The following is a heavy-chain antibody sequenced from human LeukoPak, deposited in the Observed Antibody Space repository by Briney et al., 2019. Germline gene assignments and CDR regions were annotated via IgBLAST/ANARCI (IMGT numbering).Heavy chain of an antibody. CDR1: GGTFSSYA. D-gene: IGHD2-2*01. CDR3: ATSGGGSSTSCPKALFG. Sequence: SVKVSCKASGGTFSSYAISWVRQAPGQGLEWMGGIIPIFGTANYAQKFQGRVTITTDESTSTAYMELSSLRSEDTAVYYCATSGGGSSTSCPKALFGWGQGTLVTVSS. J-gene: IGHJ4*02. CDR2: IIPIFGTA. V-gene: IGHV1-69*05.